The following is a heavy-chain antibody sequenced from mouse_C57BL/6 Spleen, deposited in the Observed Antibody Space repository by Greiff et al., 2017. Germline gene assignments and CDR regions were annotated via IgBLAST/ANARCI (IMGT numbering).Heavy chain of an antibody. D-gene: IGHD2-4*01. CDR1: GFTFSDYG. Sequence: EVMLVESGGGLVKPGGSLKLSCAASGFTFSDYGMHWVRQAPEKGLEWVAYISSGSSTIYYADTVKGRFTISGDNAKNTLFLQMTSLRSEDTAMYYCARGMITTAMDYWGQGTSVTVSS. CDR2: ISSGSSTI. CDR3: ARGMITTAMDY. V-gene: IGHV5-17*01. J-gene: IGHJ4*01.